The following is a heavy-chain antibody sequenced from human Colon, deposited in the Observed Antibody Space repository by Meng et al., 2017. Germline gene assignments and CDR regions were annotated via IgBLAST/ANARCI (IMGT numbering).Heavy chain of an antibody. CDR1: GGSFSGYS. D-gene: IGHD4-11*01. Sequence: QVQLQQWGAGLLKPSETLSLTCAVYGGSFSGYSWSWIRQPPGKGLEWIGDINHSAGTNYNPSLKSRVTISLDTSQNQVSLKLSSVTAADTAVYYCARDHSNYFNDFYYYGMDVWGQGTTVTVSS. CDR2: INHSAGT. CDR3: ARDHSNYFNDFYYYGMDV. V-gene: IGHV4-34*01. J-gene: IGHJ6*02.